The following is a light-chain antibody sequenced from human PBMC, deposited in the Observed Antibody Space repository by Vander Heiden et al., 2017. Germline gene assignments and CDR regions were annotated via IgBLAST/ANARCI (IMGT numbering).Light chain of an antibody. J-gene: IGKJ2*01. V-gene: IGKV3-20*01. Sequence: IVLTQSPRTLSFSPGERATLSCRARQSVRSSYLAWYQQKPRQPPRLLIYGAANRATGIPDRFSGSGSGTDLTLTISRREPEDFAAYYCQRYCSSPPYTFGPGTKLKIK. CDR1: QSVRSSY. CDR2: GAA. CDR3: QRYCSSPPYT.